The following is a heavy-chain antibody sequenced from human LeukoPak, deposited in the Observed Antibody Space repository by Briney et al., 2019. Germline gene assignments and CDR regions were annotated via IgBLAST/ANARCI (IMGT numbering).Heavy chain of an antibody. CDR2: IIPIFGTA. V-gene: IGHV1-69*13. D-gene: IGHD5-18*01. CDR3: ARVVYSYGFGY. CDR1: GYTFSRYG. Sequence: GASVKVSCKASGYTFSRYGITWVRQAPGQGLEWMGGIIPIFGTANYAQKFQGRVTITADESTSTAYMELSSLRSEDTAVYYCARVVYSYGFGYWGQGTLVTVSS. J-gene: IGHJ4*02.